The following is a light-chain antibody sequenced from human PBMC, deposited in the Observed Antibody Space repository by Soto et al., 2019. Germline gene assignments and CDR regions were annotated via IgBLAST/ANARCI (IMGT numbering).Light chain of an antibody. Sequence: DIQLTQSPSFLSASVGDXXTXXXXASQVISNYLAWYQQKPGKAPKLLIYAASTLQNGVPSRFSGSGSGTEFTLTIGSLXXXXXXXXXXXXLNSYLTFGQGTRLEIK. CDR2: AAS. J-gene: IGKJ4*01. V-gene: IGKV1-9*01. CDR3: XXLNSYLT. CDR1: QVISNY.